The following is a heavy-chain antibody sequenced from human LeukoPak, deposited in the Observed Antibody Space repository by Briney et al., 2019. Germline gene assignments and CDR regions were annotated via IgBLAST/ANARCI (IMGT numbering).Heavy chain of an antibody. CDR1: GFTFSNYG. V-gene: IGHV3-33*01. D-gene: IGHD2-15*01. CDR3: VRSGDSAVVGFDY. J-gene: IGHJ4*02. Sequence: GGSLTLSCAASGFTFSNYGMHWVRQAPGKGLEWVAIIWYDGSNKYYADSVKGRFTISRDNSKNMLFLQMNSLRAEDTAVYYCVRSGDSAVVGFDYWGQGSLVTVSS. CDR2: IWYDGSNK.